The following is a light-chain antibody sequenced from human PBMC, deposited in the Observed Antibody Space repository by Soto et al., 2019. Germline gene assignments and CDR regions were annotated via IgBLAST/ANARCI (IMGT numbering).Light chain of an antibody. CDR2: DVS. J-gene: IGKJ1*01. CDR1: QSINSY. Sequence: QSPSSLSASVGDTFTITCRASQSINSYLNWYQQKPGKAPKLLIYDVSALKRGVPSRFSGSGSGTDFTLTISSLQPEDFATYYCQQSYSTPQTFGQGTTVDIK. V-gene: IGKV1-39*01. CDR3: QQSYSTPQT.